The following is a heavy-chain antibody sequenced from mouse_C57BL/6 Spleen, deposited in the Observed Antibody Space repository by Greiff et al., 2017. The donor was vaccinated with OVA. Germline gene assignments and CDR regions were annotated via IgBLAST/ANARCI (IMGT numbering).Heavy chain of an antibody. CDR1: GYSFTGYY. V-gene: IGHV1-42*01. CDR2: INPSTGGT. D-gene: IGHD2-2*01. J-gene: IGHJ4*01. Sequence: EVKLQESGPELVKPGASVKISCKASGYSFTGYYMNWVKQSPEKSLEWIGEINPSTGGTTYNQKFKAKATLTVDKSSSTAYMQLKSLTSEDSAVYYCAKYGYYDAMDYWGQGTSVTVSS. CDR3: AKYGYYDAMDY.